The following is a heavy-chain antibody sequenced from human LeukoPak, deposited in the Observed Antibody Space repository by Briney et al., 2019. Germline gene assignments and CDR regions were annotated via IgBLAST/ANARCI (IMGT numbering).Heavy chain of an antibody. CDR1: GGSISSYY. V-gene: IGHV4-59*01. D-gene: IGHD3-22*01. J-gene: IGHJ4*02. CDR2: IYYSGST. Sequence: PSETLSLTCTVSGGSISSYYWSWIRQPPGTGLEWIGYIYYSGSTNYNPSLKSRVTISVDTSKNQFSLKLSSVTAADTAVYYCGSTHYDSSGFDYWGRGTLVTVSS. CDR3: GSTHYDSSGFDY.